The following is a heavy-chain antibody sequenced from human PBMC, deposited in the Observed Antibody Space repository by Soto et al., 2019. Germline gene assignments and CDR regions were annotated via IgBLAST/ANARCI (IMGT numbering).Heavy chain of an antibody. D-gene: IGHD2-15*01. V-gene: IGHV1-8*01. CDR2: MNPNSGNT. CDR1: GYTFTCYD. J-gene: IGHJ4*02. CDR3: ARGRVGSEVVVAADSPGKDFAY. Sequence: GASVKVSCKASGYTFTCYDINWVRQATGQGLEWMGWMNPNSGNTGYAQKFQGRVTMTRNTSISTAYMELSSLRSEDTAVYYCARGRVGSEVVVAADSPGKDFAYWGQGPRVTVS.